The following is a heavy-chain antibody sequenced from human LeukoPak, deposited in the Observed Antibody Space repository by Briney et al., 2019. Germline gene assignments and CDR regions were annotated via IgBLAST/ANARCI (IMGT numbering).Heavy chain of an antibody. J-gene: IGHJ5*02. D-gene: IGHD3-22*01. CDR2: IYTGGST. CDR3: ARDSRYYDSSGYKNWFDP. V-gene: IGHV4-61*02. Sequence: PSETLSLTCTVSGGSISSGTSFWTWIRQPAGKGLEWIGRIYTGGSTNYNPSLKSRVTISVDTSKNQFSLKLSSVTAADTAVYYCARDSRYYDSSGYKNWFDPWGQGTLVTVSS. CDR1: GGSISSGTSF.